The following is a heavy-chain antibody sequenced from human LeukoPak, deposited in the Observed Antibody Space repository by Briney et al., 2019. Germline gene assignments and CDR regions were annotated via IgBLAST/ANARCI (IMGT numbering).Heavy chain of an antibody. J-gene: IGHJ6*03. CDR2: IYYSGST. Sequence: SETLSLTCTLSGGSISSYYWSWIRQPPGKGLEWIGDIYYSGSTNYNPSLKSRVTISVDTSKNQFSLKLSSVTAADTAVYYCARVMGFTIFGVVITYYYYMDVWGKGTTVTVSS. V-gene: IGHV4-59*01. D-gene: IGHD3-3*01. CDR3: ARVMGFTIFGVVITYYYYMDV. CDR1: GGSISSYY.